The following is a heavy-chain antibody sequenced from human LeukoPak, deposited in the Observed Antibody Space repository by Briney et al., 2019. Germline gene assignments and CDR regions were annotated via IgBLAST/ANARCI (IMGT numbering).Heavy chain of an antibody. Sequence: GGSLRLSCAASGFTFSTYWMSWVCQAPGKGLEWVANIKKDGSEKYYMDSVKGRFTISRDNAENSLYLQMNSLRAEDTAVYYCAREGVHCSGRSCLKAYWGQGTQVTVSS. CDR3: AREGVHCSGRSCLKAY. J-gene: IGHJ4*02. D-gene: IGHD2-15*01. CDR1: GFTFSTYW. CDR2: IKKDGSEK. V-gene: IGHV3-7*03.